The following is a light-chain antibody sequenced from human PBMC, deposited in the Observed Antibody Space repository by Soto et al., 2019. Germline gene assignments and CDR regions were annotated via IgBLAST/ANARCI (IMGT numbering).Light chain of an antibody. J-gene: IGLJ3*02. CDR1: SSDVGGYNY. CDR2: DVT. Sequence: QSVLTQPASVSGSPGQSITIFCTGTSSDVGGYNYVSWYQQRPGKPPKLMIYDVTNRPSGVSNRFSGSKSGSTASLTISGLQAEDEGDYYCSSFTNRNNVVFGGGTQLTVL. V-gene: IGLV2-14*03. CDR3: SSFTNRNNVV.